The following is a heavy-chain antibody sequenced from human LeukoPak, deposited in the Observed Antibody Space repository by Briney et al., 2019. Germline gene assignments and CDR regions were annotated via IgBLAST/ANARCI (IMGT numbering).Heavy chain of an antibody. Sequence: ASVKVSCKASGYTFAANYMHWVRQAPGQGLEWMGWISPFNGDTIYAQNFQGRVTMTRDTSISTAYTELSRLTSDDTAVYYCARGSTSFGDHNDYRGQGTLVTVSS. CDR1: GYTFAANY. CDR3: ARGSTSFGDHNDY. V-gene: IGHV1-2*02. J-gene: IGHJ4*02. D-gene: IGHD4-17*01. CDR2: ISPFNGDT.